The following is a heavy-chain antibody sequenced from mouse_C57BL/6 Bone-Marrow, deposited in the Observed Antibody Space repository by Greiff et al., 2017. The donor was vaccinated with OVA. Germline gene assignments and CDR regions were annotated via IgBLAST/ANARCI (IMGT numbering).Heavy chain of an antibody. D-gene: IGHD2-3*01. CDR1: GFTFSDAW. CDR3: TRCGYYDWYFDV. Sequence: EVMLVESGGGLVQPGGSMKLSCAASGFTFSDAWMDWVRQSPEKGLEWVAEIRNKANNHATYYAESVKGRFTISRDDSKSSVYLQMNSLRAEDTGIYYCTRCGYYDWYFDVWGTGTTVTVSS. J-gene: IGHJ1*03. V-gene: IGHV6-6*01. CDR2: IRNKANNHAT.